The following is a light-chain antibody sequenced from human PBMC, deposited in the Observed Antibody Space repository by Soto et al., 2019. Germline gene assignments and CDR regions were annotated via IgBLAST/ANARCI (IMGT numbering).Light chain of an antibody. CDR3: QQYNDWPPIT. CDR1: QSVSSSY. CDR2: DAS. J-gene: IGKJ5*01. V-gene: IGKV3D-20*01. Sequence: EIVLTQSPATLSLSPGERATLSCGASQSVSSSYLAWYQQKPGLAPRLLIYDASSRATGIPDRFSGSWSGTEFTLTISSLQSEDFALYYCQQYNDWPPITFGQGTRLEIK.